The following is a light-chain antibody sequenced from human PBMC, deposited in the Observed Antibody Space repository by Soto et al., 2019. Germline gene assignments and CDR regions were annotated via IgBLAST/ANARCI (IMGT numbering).Light chain of an antibody. Sequence: DVQLTQSPSFLAASVGDRLTITCRASQDIKRFLAWYQQKPGKAPKLLIYTISTLQSGVPSRLSGSGSGTEFTLAISSLQPDDFATYHCQQVNTYPVTFGGGTKVEI. V-gene: IGKV1-9*01. CDR2: TIS. CDR1: QDIKRF. CDR3: QQVNTYPVT. J-gene: IGKJ4*01.